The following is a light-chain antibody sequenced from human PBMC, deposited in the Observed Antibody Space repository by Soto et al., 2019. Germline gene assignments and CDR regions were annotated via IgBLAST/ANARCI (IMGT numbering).Light chain of an antibody. CDR3: QQYNDWPL. V-gene: IGKV3-15*01. J-gene: IGKJ2*01. CDR2: GAS. CDR1: QSVSSS. Sequence: EIVMTQSPASLSVSPGERATLSCRASQSVSSSLAWYQQKPGQAPRLLIYGASTRAAGIPARFSGSGSGTEFTLTISSLQSEDFAVYYCQQYNDWPLFGQGTKLEFK.